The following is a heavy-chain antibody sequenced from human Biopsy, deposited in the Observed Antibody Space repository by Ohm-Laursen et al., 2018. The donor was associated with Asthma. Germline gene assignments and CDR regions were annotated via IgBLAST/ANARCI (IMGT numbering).Heavy chain of an antibody. CDR3: TRTTTVTTTYAMDV. CDR2: IYNDGRA. J-gene: IGHJ6*02. CDR1: GFSFANYA. V-gene: IGHV3-53*01. D-gene: IGHD4-17*01. Sequence: GTLSLTCTASGFSFANYAMGWARQAPGKGLEWVSVIYNDGRAYYADSVKGRFTVSRDNSKNTLFLQMNSLRAEDTAVYYCTRTTTVTTTYAMDVWGRGTTVTVSS.